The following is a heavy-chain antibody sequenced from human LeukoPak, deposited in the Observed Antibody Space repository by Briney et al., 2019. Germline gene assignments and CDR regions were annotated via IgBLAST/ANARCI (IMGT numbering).Heavy chain of an antibody. CDR3: AKTLKVRGVIGAFDI. Sequence: PGGSLRLSCAASGFTFDDYAMHWVRQAPGKGLEWVAVISYDGSNKYYADSVKGRFTISRDNSKNTLYLQMNSLRAEDTAVYYCAKTLKVRGVIGAFDIWGQGTMVTVSS. CDR1: GFTFDDYA. D-gene: IGHD3-10*01. V-gene: IGHV3-30*18. CDR2: ISYDGSNK. J-gene: IGHJ3*02.